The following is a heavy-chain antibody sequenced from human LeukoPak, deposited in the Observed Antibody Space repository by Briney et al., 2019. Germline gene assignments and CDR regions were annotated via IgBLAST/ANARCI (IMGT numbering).Heavy chain of an antibody. CDR2: ISGSGGST. CDR1: GFTFSTYA. D-gene: IGHD4-17*01. V-gene: IGHV3-23*01. Sequence: GGSLRVSCAASGFTFSTYAMSWVRQAPGKGLEWVSDISGSGGSTYYADSVKGRFTISRDNSKNTLYLQMNSLRAEDTAVYYCARDQTVPPGDAFDIWGQGTMVTVSS. CDR3: ARDQTVPPGDAFDI. J-gene: IGHJ3*02.